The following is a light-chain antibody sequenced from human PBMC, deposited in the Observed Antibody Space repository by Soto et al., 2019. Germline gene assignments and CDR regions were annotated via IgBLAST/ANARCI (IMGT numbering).Light chain of an antibody. J-gene: IGLJ2*01. V-gene: IGLV1-44*01. CDR3: EAWDDSLHAVV. CDR1: TSSIGSNT. CDR2: INN. Sequence: QSVLTQPPSASGTPGQRVTISCSGGTSSIGSNTVNWYQQLPGTAPKLLIYINNQRPSGVPDRFSGSRSGTSASLAISGLQSDDEADYYCEAWDDSLHAVVFGGGTKLTVL.